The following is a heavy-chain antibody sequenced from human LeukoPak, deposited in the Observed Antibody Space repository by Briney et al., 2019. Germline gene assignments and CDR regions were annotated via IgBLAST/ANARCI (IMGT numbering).Heavy chain of an antibody. CDR1: GGSISSYY. V-gene: IGHV4-59*01. Sequence: SETLSLTCTVSGGSISSYYWSWIRQPPGKGLEWIGYIYYSGSTNYNPSLKNRVTISVDTSKNQFSLKLSSVTSADTAVYYCARLDYGGKGVVDYWGQGTLVTVSS. CDR3: ARLDYGGKGVVDY. CDR2: IYYSGST. D-gene: IGHD4-23*01. J-gene: IGHJ4*02.